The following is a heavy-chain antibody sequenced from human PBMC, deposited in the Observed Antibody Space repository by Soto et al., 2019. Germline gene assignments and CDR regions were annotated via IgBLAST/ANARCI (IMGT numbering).Heavy chain of an antibody. V-gene: IGHV1-18*04. D-gene: IGHD3-9*01. CDR1: GYTFTSYG. CDR2: ISAYNGNT. Sequence: ASVKVSCKASGYTFTSYGISWVRQAPGQGLEWMGWISAYNGNTNYAQKLQGRVTMTTDTSTSTAYMELRSLRSDDTAVYYCARDEAPILAGYYSRFYFDYWGQGTLVTVSS. J-gene: IGHJ4*02. CDR3: ARDEAPILAGYYSRFYFDY.